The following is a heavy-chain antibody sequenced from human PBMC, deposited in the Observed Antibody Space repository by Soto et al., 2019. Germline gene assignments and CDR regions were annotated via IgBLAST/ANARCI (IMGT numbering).Heavy chain of an antibody. CDR3: ARGRGASPLGHFGILTGYYYYGMDV. Sequence: SETLSLTCTVSGGSISSGDYYWSWIRQPPGKGQEWIGYIYYSGSTYYNPSLKSRVTISVDTSKNQFSLKLSSVTAADTAVYYCARGRGASPLGHFGILTGYYYYGMDVWGQGTTVTVSS. CDR2: IYYSGST. V-gene: IGHV4-30-4*01. J-gene: IGHJ6*02. CDR1: GGSISSGDYY. D-gene: IGHD3-9*01.